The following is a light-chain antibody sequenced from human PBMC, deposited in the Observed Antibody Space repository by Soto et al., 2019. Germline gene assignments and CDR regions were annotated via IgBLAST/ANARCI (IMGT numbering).Light chain of an antibody. V-gene: IGLV2-14*01. CDR2: EVR. J-gene: IGLJ3*02. CDR1: SSDVGGYDY. CDR3: SSYTSSSTLV. Sequence: QSALTQRASVSGSPGQSITISCTGTSSDVGGYDYVSWYQQHPGKAPKLIIYEVRDRPSGVSNRFSGSKSGNTASLTVSGLQAEDEADYFCSSYTSSSTLVFGGGTKLTVL.